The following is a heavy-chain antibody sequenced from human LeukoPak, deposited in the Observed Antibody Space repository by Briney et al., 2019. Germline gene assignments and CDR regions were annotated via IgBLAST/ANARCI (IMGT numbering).Heavy chain of an antibody. CDR2: VAKHGRID. D-gene: IGHD6-19*01. CDR1: GFIFSDYD. V-gene: IGHV3-30*02. CDR3: ARDLMWLVDY. J-gene: IGHJ4*02. Sequence: GGSLRLSRAASGFIFSDYDMHWARQAPGKGLEWLAYVAKHGRIDYYADSVKGRFTASRDNSRSTAYLQMNSLTPDDSAVYYCARDLMWLVDYWGQGTLVTVSA.